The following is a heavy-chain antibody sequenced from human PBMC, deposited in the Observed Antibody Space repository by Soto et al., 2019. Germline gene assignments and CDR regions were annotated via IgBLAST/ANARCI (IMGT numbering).Heavy chain of an antibody. Sequence: QVQLVQSGVEVKKPGASVKVSCKASGYTFTDYRMIWVRQAPGQGLEWMGIINPSDGSTNYAPNVQGRVTLTRDSFTSTVYMELSNLRSEDTAVYYCARPAGRLANWFDPWGQGTLVTVSS. J-gene: IGHJ5*02. CDR1: GYTFTDYR. D-gene: IGHD6-6*01. V-gene: IGHV1-46*01. CDR2: INPSDGST. CDR3: ARPAGRLANWFDP.